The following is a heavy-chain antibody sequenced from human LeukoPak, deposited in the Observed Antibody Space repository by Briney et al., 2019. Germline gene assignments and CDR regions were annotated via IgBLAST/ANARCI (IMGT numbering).Heavy chain of an antibody. V-gene: IGHV3-23*01. D-gene: IGHD3-10*01. CDR3: AKAITMIREVIYYYGMDV. J-gene: IGHJ6*02. Sequence: GGSLRLSCAASGFNFNNYAMNWVRQAPGKGLEWVSSISNTGGTTNYAGSVKGRFTISRDNSKNTLFLQMNSLRAVDTAVYYCAKAITMIREVIYYYGMDVWGQGTTVTVSS. CDR2: ISNTGGTT. CDR1: GFNFNNYA.